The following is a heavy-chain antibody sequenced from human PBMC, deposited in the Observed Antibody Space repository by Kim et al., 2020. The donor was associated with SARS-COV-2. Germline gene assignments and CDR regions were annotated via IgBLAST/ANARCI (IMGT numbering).Heavy chain of an antibody. CDR3: AKVPRMTTVVITYFDY. J-gene: IGHJ4*02. CDR1: GFTFSSYG. Sequence: GGSLRLSCAASGFTFSSYGMHWVRQAPGKGLEWVAVISYDGSNKYYADSVKGRFTISRDNSKNTLYLQMNSLRAEDTAVYYCAKVPRMTTVVITYFDYWGQGTLVTVSS. V-gene: IGHV3-30*18. D-gene: IGHD4-17*01. CDR2: ISYDGSNK.